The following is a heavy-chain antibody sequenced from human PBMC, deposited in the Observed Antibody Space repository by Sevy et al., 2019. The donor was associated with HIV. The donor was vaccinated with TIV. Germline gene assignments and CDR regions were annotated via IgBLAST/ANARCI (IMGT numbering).Heavy chain of an antibody. CDR2: IGGGDT. V-gene: IGHV3-23*01. CDR3: AKDGVSRNKLWDWFDP. J-gene: IGHJ5*02. Sequence: GGSLRLSCATSGFTFNIYAMSWVRQAPGKGLEWVSTIGGGDTYYADSVKGRFTISRDDSKSEVYLQMNSLRADDTAAYYCAKDGVSRNKLWDWFDPWGQGTLVTVSS. D-gene: IGHD2-21*01. CDR1: GFTFNIYA.